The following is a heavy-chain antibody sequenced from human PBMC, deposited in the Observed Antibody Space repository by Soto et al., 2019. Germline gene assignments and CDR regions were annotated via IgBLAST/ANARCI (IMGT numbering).Heavy chain of an antibody. CDR3: ARDQPDSGGYSHY. J-gene: IGHJ4*02. CDR1: GFSFSSYG. CDR2: IWNDGSNE. V-gene: IGHV3-33*01. D-gene: IGHD3-22*01. Sequence: PGGSLRLASKASGFSFSSYGMHWIRQAPGKGLEWLAIIWNDGSNEYYADSVKGRFTISRDNSKNTLYLQLNNLRAEDTAVYFCARDQPDSGGYSHYWGQGPLVTVSS.